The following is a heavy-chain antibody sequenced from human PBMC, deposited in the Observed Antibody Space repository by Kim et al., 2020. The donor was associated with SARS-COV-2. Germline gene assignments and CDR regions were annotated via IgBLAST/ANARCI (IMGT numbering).Heavy chain of an antibody. D-gene: IGHD6-25*01. CDR1: GYTFTSYG. CDR2: ISAYNGNT. V-gene: IGHV1-18*01. J-gene: IGHJ4*02. CDR3: ARDLSAYSSGGGNY. Sequence: ASVKVSCKASGYTFTSYGISWVRQAPGQGLEWMGWISAYNGNTNYAQKLQGRVTMTTDTSTSTAYMELRSLRSDDTAVYYCARDLSAYSSGGGNYWGQGTLVTVSS.